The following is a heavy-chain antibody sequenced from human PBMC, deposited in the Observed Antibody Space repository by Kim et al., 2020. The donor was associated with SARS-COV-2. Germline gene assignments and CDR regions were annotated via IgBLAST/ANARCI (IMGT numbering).Heavy chain of an antibody. Sequence: SETLSLTCTVSGGSISSGGYYWSWIRQHPGKGLEWIGYIYYSGSTYYNPSLKSRVTISVDTSKNQFSLKLSSVTAADTAVYYCARDVGYCSSTSCYYYYYGMDVWGQGTTVTVSS. D-gene: IGHD2-2*01. CDR2: IYYSGST. V-gene: IGHV4-31*03. J-gene: IGHJ6*02. CDR3: ARDVGYCSSTSCYYYYYGMDV. CDR1: GGSISSGGYY.